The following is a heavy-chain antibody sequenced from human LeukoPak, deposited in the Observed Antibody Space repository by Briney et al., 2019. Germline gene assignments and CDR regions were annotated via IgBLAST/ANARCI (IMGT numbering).Heavy chain of an antibody. CDR2: IWHDGSNK. J-gene: IGHJ6*03. Sequence: GGSLRLSCAASGFTFSDYGLHWVRQAPGKGLEWAALIWHDGSNKYYADSVMGRFTISRDNSKNTVYLQMNSLRAEDTAMYYCAKDGDAYTEFYYYYMDVWGNGTTVTVSS. CDR1: GFTFSDYG. CDR3: AKDGDAYTEFYYYYMDV. V-gene: IGHV3-33*06. D-gene: IGHD5-24*01.